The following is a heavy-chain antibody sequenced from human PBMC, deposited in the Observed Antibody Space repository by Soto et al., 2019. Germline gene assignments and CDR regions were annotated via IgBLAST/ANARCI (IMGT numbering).Heavy chain of an antibody. J-gene: IGHJ6*02. CDR2: ISAYNGNT. Sequence: ASVKVSCKASGGTFSNSAISWVRQAPGQGLEWMGWISAYNGNTNYAQKLQGRVTMTTDTSTSTAYMELRSLRSDDTAVYYCASHDDYYYGSGRNYYYGMDVWGQETTVTVSS. V-gene: IGHV1-18*01. CDR1: GGTFSNSA. D-gene: IGHD3-10*01. CDR3: ASHDDYYYGSGRNYYYGMDV.